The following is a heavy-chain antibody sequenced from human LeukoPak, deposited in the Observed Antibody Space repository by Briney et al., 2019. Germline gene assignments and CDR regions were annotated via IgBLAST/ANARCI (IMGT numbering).Heavy chain of an antibody. CDR1: GFTFSDYY. J-gene: IGHJ4*02. CDR3: ARGTLFGVVIIHTDLDY. D-gene: IGHD3-3*01. V-gene: IGHV3-30-3*01. CDR2: ISYDGSNK. Sequence: QTGGSLRLSCAASGFTFSDYYMSWIRQAPGKGLEWVAVISYDGSNKYYADSVKGRFTISRDNSKNTLYLQMNSLRAEDTAVYYCARGTLFGVVIIHTDLDYWGQGTLVTVSS.